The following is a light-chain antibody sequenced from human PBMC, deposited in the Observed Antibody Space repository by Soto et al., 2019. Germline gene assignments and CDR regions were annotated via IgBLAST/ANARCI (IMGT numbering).Light chain of an antibody. Sequence: QSALTQPASVSGSPGQSITISCTGTGSDIGVYNYVSWYQQHPGKAPKLIISEVRNRPSGVSDRFSGSKFGNSASLTISALQAEDEADYYCSSYTSSSTLLFGGGTKLTVL. CDR1: GSDIGVYNY. V-gene: IGLV2-14*01. CDR2: EVR. J-gene: IGLJ2*01. CDR3: SSYTSSSTLL.